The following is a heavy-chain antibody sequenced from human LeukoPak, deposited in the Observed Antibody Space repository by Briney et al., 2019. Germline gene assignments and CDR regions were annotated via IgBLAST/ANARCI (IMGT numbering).Heavy chain of an antibody. Sequence: GGSLRLSCAASGFTFSSYAMHWVRQAPGKGLEWVAVISYDGSNKYYADSVKGRFTISRDNSKNTLYLQMNSLRAEDTAVYYCARDAVIAAAGERNWFDPWGQGTLVTVSS. CDR3: ARDAVIAAAGERNWFDP. D-gene: IGHD6-13*01. J-gene: IGHJ5*02. V-gene: IGHV3-30*01. CDR2: ISYDGSNK. CDR1: GFTFSSYA.